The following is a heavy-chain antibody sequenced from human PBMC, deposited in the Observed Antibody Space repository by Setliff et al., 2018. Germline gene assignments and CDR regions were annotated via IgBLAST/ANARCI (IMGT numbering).Heavy chain of an antibody. J-gene: IGHJ4*02. CDR3: AIIRPDSSGYYWIFDY. Sequence: VASVKVSCKVSEYTLSELFMHWVRQAPGKGLEWMGGFDAEDGETIYAQKFQGRVTMTEDTSTDTAYMELSGLRSEDTALYYCAIIRPDSSGYYWIFDYWGQGTLVTVSS. CDR1: EYTLSELF. CDR2: FDAEDGET. D-gene: IGHD3-22*01. V-gene: IGHV1-24*01.